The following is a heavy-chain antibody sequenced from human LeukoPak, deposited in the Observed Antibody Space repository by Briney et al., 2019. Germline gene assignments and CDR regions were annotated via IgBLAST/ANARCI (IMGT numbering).Heavy chain of an antibody. J-gene: IGHJ5*02. Sequence: ASVKVSCKASGGTFSSYAISWVRQAPGQGLEWMGGIIPIFGTANYAQKFQGRVTITTDESTSTAYMELSSLKASDTAMYYCARLTVYSSGGGYLPSWGQGTLVTVSS. CDR1: GGTFSSYA. D-gene: IGHD6-19*01. CDR2: IIPIFGTA. V-gene: IGHV1-69*05. CDR3: ARLTVYSSGGGYLPS.